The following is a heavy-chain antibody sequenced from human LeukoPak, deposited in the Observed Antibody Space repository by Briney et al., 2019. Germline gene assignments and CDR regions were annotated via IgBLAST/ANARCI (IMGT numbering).Heavy chain of an antibody. CDR1: GFTFSGSA. J-gene: IGHJ4*02. V-gene: IGHV3-73*01. CDR3: TRPQSGGSDY. D-gene: IGHD2-15*01. CDR2: IRSKANSYAT. Sequence: GGSLRLSCAASGFTFSGSAMHWVRQASGKGLEWVGRIRSKANSYATAYAASVKGRFTISRDDSKNTAYLQMNRLKTEDTAVYYCTRPQSGGSDYWGQGTLVTVSS.